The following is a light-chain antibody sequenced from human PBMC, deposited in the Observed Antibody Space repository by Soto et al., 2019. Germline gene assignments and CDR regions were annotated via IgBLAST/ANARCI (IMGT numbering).Light chain of an antibody. V-gene: IGLV1-51*01. CDR3: GTWDRRLSVGV. J-gene: IGLJ3*02. Sequence: QLVLTQPPSVSAAPGQRVTISCSGSSSNIGSNSVSWYQQLPGTAPKLLIYDNNKRPSGIPDRFSASKSATSATLGITGLQTGDEADYYCGTWDRRLSVGVFGGGTKVTVL. CDR1: SSNIGSNS. CDR2: DNN.